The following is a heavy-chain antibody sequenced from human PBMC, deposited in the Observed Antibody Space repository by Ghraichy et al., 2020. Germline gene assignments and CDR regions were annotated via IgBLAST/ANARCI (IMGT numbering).Heavy chain of an antibody. J-gene: IGHJ4*02. CDR3: ASNHIGSTGGDY. CDR1: GFTFNMYW. Sequence: GGSLRLSCEASGFTFNMYWMTWVRQAPGKGLEWVANINQDGRQRFYADSVRGRFTISRDNAKNSLFLQMTGLRDEDTAFYYCASNHIGSTGGDYWGRGTLVTVSP. D-gene: IGHD1-14*01. V-gene: IGHV3-7*02. CDR2: INQDGRQR.